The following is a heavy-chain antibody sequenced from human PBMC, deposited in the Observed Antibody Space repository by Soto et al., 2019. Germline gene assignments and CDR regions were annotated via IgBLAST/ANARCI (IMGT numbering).Heavy chain of an antibody. V-gene: IGHV3-30-3*01. CDR1: GFTFSTYT. CDR3: ARGSRDILWSGYGATFDY. J-gene: IGHJ4*02. D-gene: IGHD3-3*01. CDR2: ISYDGVNK. Sequence: QVQLVESGGGVVQPGRSLRLSCAASGFTFSTYTIHWVRQAPGKGLEWVAVISYDGVNKYYAESVKGRFTISRDNSKNTVYLQLNSLRAEDTSVYYCARGSRDILWSGYGATFDYWGQGTLVTVSS.